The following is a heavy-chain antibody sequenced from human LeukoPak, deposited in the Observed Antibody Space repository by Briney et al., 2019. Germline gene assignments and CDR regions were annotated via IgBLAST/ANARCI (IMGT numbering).Heavy chain of an antibody. CDR1: GFTFSNAW. CDR3: TSSFYCSSTSCRPRYYYGMDV. J-gene: IGHJ6*04. Sequence: PGGSLRLSCAASGFTFSNAWMSWVRQAPGKGLEWVGRIKSKTGGGTTDYAAPVKGRFTISRDDSKNTLYLQMNSLKTEDTAVYYCTSSFYCSSTSCRPRYYYGMDVWGKGTTVTVSS. CDR2: IKSKTGGGTT. D-gene: IGHD2-2*01. V-gene: IGHV3-15*01.